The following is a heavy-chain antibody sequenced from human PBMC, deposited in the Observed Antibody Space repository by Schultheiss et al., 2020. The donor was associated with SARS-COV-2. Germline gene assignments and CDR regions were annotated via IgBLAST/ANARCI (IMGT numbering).Heavy chain of an antibody. V-gene: IGHV3-21*01. Sequence: GGSLRLSCAASGFTFSTYSMNWVRQAPGKGLEWVSSISSTSTYIYYADSVKGRFTISRDNAKNSLYLQMDSLRAEDTAIYYCARDPAVGGTGRASYYYGMDVWGQGTTVTV. J-gene: IGHJ6*02. CDR3: ARDPAVGGTGRASYYYGMDV. D-gene: IGHD6-19*01. CDR2: ISSTSTYI. CDR1: GFTFSTYS.